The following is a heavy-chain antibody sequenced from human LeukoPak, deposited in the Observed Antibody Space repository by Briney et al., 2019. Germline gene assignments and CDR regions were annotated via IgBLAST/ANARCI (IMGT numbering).Heavy chain of an antibody. CDR3: ARFYDSTMWAFDI. CDR2: INPNSGGT. D-gene: IGHD3-22*01. CDR1: GYTFTGYF. J-gene: IGHJ3*02. V-gene: IGHV1-2*02. Sequence: GASVKVSCKASGYTFTGYFMHWVRQAPGQGLEWMGWINPNSGGTDSAQNSQGRVTITRDTSLSTAYMELSRLRSDDTAVYYCARFYDSTMWAFDIWGQGTMVTVSS.